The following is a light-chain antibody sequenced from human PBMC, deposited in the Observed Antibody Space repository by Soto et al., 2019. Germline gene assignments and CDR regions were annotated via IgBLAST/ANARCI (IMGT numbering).Light chain of an antibody. J-gene: IGKJ1*01. V-gene: IGKV3-20*01. Sequence: EIVLTQSPGTLSLSPGESGTLSCRASQSLSSGFLAWYQQRPGQAPRLLIYAASSRATGIPDRFSGTGSGTDFTLTICRLEPEDFAVYYCQQFASLPRTFGQGTKV. CDR2: AAS. CDR1: QSLSSGF. CDR3: QQFASLPRT.